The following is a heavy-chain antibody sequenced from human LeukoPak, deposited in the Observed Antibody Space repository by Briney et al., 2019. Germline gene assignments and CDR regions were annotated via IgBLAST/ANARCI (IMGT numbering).Heavy chain of an antibody. J-gene: IGHJ1*01. Sequence: SETLSLTCTVSGGSISSSSYYWGWIRQPPGKGLEWIGSIYYSGSTYYNPSLKSRVTISVDTSKNQFSLKLSSVTAADTAVYYCARNPAYCGGDCYSLYFQHWGQGTLVTVSS. V-gene: IGHV4-39*07. CDR1: GGSISSSSYY. D-gene: IGHD2-21*02. CDR3: ARNPAYCGGDCYSLYFQH. CDR2: IYYSGST.